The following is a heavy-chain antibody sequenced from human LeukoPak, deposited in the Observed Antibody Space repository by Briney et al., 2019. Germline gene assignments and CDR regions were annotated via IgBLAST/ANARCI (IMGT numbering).Heavy chain of an antibody. CDR2: ISSSSSYI. CDR3: ARDRSDYVWGSYREFDY. Sequence: GGSLRLSCAASGFTFSSYSMNWVRQAPGKGLESVSSISSSSSYIYYADSVKGRFTISRDNAKNSLYLQMNSLRAEDTAVYYCARDRSDYVWGSYREFDYWGQGTLVTVSS. J-gene: IGHJ4*02. D-gene: IGHD3-16*02. CDR1: GFTFSSYS. V-gene: IGHV3-21*01.